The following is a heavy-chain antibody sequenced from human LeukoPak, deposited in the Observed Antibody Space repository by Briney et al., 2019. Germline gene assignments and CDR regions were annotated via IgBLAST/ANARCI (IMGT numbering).Heavy chain of an antibody. D-gene: IGHD5-18*01. V-gene: IGHV4-38-2*02. CDR1: GYSISSGYY. CDR3: PRDVDTAMVFGNYFDY. Sequence: PSETLSLTCTVSGYSISSGYYWGWIRQPPGKGLEWIGSIYHSGSTYYNPSLKSRVTISVDTSKNQFSLKLSSVTAADTAVYYCPRDVDTAMVFGNYFDYWGQGTLVTVSS. CDR2: IYHSGST. J-gene: IGHJ4*02.